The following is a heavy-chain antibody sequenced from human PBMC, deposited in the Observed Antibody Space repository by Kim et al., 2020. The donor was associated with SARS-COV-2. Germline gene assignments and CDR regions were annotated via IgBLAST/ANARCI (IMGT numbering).Heavy chain of an antibody. CDR2: ISGSGGST. Sequence: GVSLRLSCAASGFTFSSYAMSWVRQAPGKGLEWVSAISGSGGSTYYADSVKGRFTISRDNSKNTLYLQMNSLRAEDTAVYYCAKGGSSGKRVYNWFDPWGQGTLVTVSS. V-gene: IGHV3-23*01. CDR3: AKGGSSGKRVYNWFDP. J-gene: IGHJ5*02. D-gene: IGHD6-19*01. CDR1: GFTFSSYA.